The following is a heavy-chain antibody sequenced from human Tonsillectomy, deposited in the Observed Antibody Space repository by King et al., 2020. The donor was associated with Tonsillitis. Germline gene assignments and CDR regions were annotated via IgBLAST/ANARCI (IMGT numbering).Heavy chain of an antibody. D-gene: IGHD3-10*01. CDR2: IWYDGSNK. V-gene: IGHV3-33*08. CDR1: GFTFSSYG. J-gene: IGHJ4*02. CDR3: ARDSLYGSGNYYFDY. Sequence: VQLVESGGGVVQPGRSLRLSCAASGFTFSSYGMHWVRQAPGKGLEWVAVIWYDGSNKYYADSVKGRFTISRANSQNTLYLQMNSLRAEETAVYYCARDSLYGSGNYYFDYWGQGTLVTVSS.